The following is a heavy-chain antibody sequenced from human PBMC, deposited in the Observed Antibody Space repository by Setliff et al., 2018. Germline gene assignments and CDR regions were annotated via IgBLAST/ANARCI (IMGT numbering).Heavy chain of an antibody. J-gene: IGHJ4*02. D-gene: IGHD6-13*01. CDR2: IYYSGST. V-gene: IGHV4-39*07. CDR3: ARFAGSSWVDY. CDR1: GGSISSSSYY. Sequence: LSLTCTVSGGSISSSSYYWGWIRQPPGKGLEWIGSIYYSGSTYYNPSLKSRVTISVDTSKNQFSLKLSSVTAADTAVYYRARFAGSSWVDYWGQGTLVTVSS.